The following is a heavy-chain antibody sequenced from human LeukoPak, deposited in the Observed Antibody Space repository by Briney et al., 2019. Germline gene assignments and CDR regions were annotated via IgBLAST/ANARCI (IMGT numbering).Heavy chain of an antibody. J-gene: IGHJ4*02. D-gene: IGHD3-10*01. CDR2: INHSGST. CDR1: GGSFSGYY. V-gene: IGHV4-34*01. CDR3: AREANYYGSGSYFEGTFDY. Sequence: SETLSLTCAVYGGSFSGYYWSWIRQPPGQGLEWIGEINHSGSTNYNPSLKSRVTISVDTSKNQFSLKLTSVTAADTAVYYCAREANYYGSGSYFEGTFDYWGQGSLVTVSS.